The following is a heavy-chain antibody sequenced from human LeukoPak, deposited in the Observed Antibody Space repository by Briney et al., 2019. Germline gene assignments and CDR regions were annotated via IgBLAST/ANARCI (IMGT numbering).Heavy chain of an antibody. V-gene: IGHV3-30*18. CDR1: GFTFSAYG. J-gene: IGHJ6*02. CDR3: AKDHGYRVNMVQGVTPYHYGMNV. CDR2: ISYDGSDT. D-gene: IGHD3-10*01. Sequence: GGSLRLSCAASGFTFSAYGSHWVRQAPGKGLEWVSVISYDGSDTYYADSVKGRFSISRDNSKNILYLQMNSLRVEDTAVYYCAKDHGYRVNMVQGVTPYHYGMNVWGLGTTVIVSS.